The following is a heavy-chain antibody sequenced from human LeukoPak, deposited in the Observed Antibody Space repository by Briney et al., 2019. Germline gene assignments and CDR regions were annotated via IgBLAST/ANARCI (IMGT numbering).Heavy chain of an antibody. CDR3: ARGIVVVPAAMAWFDP. D-gene: IGHD2-2*01. Sequence: TSETPSLTCTVSGGSISSSSYYWGWIRQPPRKGLEWIGSIYYSGSTYYNPSLKSRVTISVDTSENQFSLKLSSVTAADTAVYYCARGIVVVPAAMAWFDPWGQGTLVTVSS. J-gene: IGHJ5*02. CDR2: IYYSGST. CDR1: GGSISSSSYY. V-gene: IGHV4-39*01.